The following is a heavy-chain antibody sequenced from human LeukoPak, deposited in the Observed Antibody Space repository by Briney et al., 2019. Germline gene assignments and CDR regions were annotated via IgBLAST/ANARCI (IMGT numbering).Heavy chain of an antibody. V-gene: IGHV4-59*12. J-gene: IGHJ4*02. CDR2: IYYSGST. Sequence: KPSETLSLTCTVSGGSISSYYWSWIRQPPGKGLEWIGYIYYSGSTNYNPSLKSRVTISVDTSKNQFSLKLSSVTAADTAVYYCARDRGGGSGSYSSDYWGQGTLVTVSS. CDR1: GGSISSYY. D-gene: IGHD3-10*01. CDR3: ARDRGGGSGSYSSDY.